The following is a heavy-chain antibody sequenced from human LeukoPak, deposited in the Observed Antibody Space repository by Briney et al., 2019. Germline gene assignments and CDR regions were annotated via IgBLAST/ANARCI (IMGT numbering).Heavy chain of an antibody. Sequence: GGSLRLSCAASGFTFSDYYMSWIRQAPGKGLEWVSYITSGGTKYYADSVKGRFTISRDNSKNTLYLQMNSLRAEDTAVYYCATTLHSGYYDLYWGQGTLVTVSS. D-gene: IGHD3-22*01. J-gene: IGHJ4*02. CDR3: ATTLHSGYYDLY. V-gene: IGHV3-11*01. CDR2: ITSGGTK. CDR1: GFTFSDYY.